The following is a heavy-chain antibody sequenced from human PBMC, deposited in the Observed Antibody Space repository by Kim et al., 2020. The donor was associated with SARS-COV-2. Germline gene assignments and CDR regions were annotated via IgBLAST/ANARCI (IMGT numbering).Heavy chain of an antibody. CDR3: ARGQGLITMIVVVVGSFDY. CDR1: GCSISSGGYY. J-gene: IGHJ4*02. CDR2: IYYSGST. V-gene: IGHV4-31*03. D-gene: IGHD3-22*01. Sequence: SETLSLTCTVSGCSISSGGYYWSCIRQHPGKGLEWIGYIYYSGSTYYNPSLKSRVTISVDTSKNQFSLKLSSVTAADTAVYYCARGQGLITMIVVVVGSFDYWGQGTLVTVSS.